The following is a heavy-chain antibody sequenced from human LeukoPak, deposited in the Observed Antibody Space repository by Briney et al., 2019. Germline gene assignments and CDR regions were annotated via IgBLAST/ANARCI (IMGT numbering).Heavy chain of an antibody. CDR1: GFTFDDYA. J-gene: IGHJ3*02. CDR2: ISWNSGSI. Sequence: PGGSLRLSCAASGFTFDDYAMHWVRQASGNGLEWVSGISWNSGSIGYADSVKGRFTISRDNAKNSLYLQMNSLRAEDTALYYCAKDIGPGAFDIWGQGTMVTVSS. V-gene: IGHV3-9*01. CDR3: AKDIGPGAFDI.